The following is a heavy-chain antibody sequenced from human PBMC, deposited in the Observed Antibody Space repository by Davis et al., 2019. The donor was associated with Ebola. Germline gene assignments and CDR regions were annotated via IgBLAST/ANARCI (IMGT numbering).Heavy chain of an antibody. CDR3: ARDIGSSSPDGMDV. J-gene: IGHJ6*02. CDR2: IIPIFGTA. Sequence: SVQVSCKASAGTFSSYAISWVRQAPGQGLEWMGGIIPIFGTANYAQKFQGRVTMTRDTSTSTVYMELSSLRSEDTAVYYCARDIGSSSPDGMDVWGQGTTVTVSS. D-gene: IGHD6-13*01. CDR1: AGTFSSYA. V-gene: IGHV1-69*05.